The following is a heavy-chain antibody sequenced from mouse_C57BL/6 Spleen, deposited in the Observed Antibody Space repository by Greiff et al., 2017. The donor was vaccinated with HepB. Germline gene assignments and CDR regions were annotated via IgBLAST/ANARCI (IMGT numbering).Heavy chain of an antibody. Sequence: EVQRVESGGDLVKPGGSLKLSCAASGFTFSSYGMSWVRQTPDKRLEWVATISSGGSYTYYPDSVKGRFTISRDNAKNTLYLQMSSLKSEDTAMYYCARHDDYEDYFDYWGQGTTLTVSS. CDR1: GFTFSSYG. CDR2: ISSGGSYT. CDR3: ARHDDYEDYFDY. D-gene: IGHD2-4*01. J-gene: IGHJ2*01. V-gene: IGHV5-6*01.